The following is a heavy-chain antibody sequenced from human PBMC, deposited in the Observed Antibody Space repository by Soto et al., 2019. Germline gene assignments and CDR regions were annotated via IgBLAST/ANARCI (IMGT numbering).Heavy chain of an antibody. CDR3: ESRDPGTSVDY. V-gene: IGHV4-4*02. J-gene: IGHJ4*02. CDR2: IYRTGST. D-gene: IGHD1-7*01. CDR1: GGSFTSNNW. Sequence: PSETLSLTCAVSGGSFTSNNWWTWVRQPPGQGLEWIGEIYRTGSTNYNPSLKSRVTISLDKPENQFSLKVTSLTAADTAVYYCESRDPGTSVDYWGQGTLVTVSS.